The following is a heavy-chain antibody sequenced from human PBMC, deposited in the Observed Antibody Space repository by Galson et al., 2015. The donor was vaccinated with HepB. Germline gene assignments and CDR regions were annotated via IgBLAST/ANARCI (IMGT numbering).Heavy chain of an antibody. D-gene: IGHD4-11*01. CDR3: ATPPRHDYDAFDI. Sequence: SVKVSCKASGGTFSSYAISWVRQAPGQGLEWMGGIIPIFGTANYAQKFQGRVTITADESTSTAYMELSSLRSEDTAVYYCATPPRHDYDAFDIWGQGTMVTVSS. CDR1: GGTFSSYA. CDR2: IIPIFGTA. V-gene: IGHV1-69*13. J-gene: IGHJ3*02.